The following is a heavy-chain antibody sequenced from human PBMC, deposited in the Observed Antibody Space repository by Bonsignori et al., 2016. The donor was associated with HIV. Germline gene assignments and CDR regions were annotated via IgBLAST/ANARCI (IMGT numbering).Heavy chain of an antibody. Sequence: ASVKVSCKASGYTFTGYYMHWVRQAPGQGLEWMGWITPNSGGTNYAQEFQGRVSMASDTSISTAYMELSRLRSDDTAVYYCARDYYDSSGYNPSSLGYWGQGTLVTVSS. CDR1: GYTFTGYY. V-gene: IGHV1-2*02. CDR3: ARDYYDSSGYNPSSLGY. CDR2: ITPNSGGT. J-gene: IGHJ4*02. D-gene: IGHD3-22*01.